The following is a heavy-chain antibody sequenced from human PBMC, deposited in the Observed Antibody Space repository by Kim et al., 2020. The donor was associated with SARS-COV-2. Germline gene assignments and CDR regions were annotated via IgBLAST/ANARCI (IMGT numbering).Heavy chain of an antibody. CDR2: IYYSGST. J-gene: IGHJ4*02. CDR3: ARGASAWFTNYFDY. V-gene: IGHV4-59*01. D-gene: IGHD3-22*01. CDR1: GGSISSYY. Sequence: SETLSLTCTVSGGSISSYYWSWIRQPPGKGLEWIGYIYYSGSTNYNPSLKSRVTISVDTSKNQFSLKLSSVTAADTAVYYCARGASAWFTNYFDYWGQGTLFTVSS.